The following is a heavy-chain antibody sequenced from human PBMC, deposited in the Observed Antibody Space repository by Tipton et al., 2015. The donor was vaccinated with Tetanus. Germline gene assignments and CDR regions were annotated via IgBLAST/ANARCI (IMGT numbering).Heavy chain of an antibody. CDR3: ARRPDGLGM. Sequence: AGLVKPSETLSLTCAVYDGSFSGYYWNWVRQPPGKGLEWIGEINHSGSTNLNPSLRSRVTMSVDTSKNQFSLKMRSVTAADTGQYYCARRPDGLGMWGQGTMVTVSS. J-gene: IGHJ3*02. CDR2: INHSGST. D-gene: IGHD4-17*01. V-gene: IGHV4-34*01. CDR1: DGSFSGYY.